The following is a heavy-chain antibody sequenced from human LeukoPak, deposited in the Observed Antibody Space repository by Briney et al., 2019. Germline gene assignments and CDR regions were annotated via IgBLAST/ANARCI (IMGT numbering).Heavy chain of an antibody. V-gene: IGHV3-11*01. CDR2: ISSSGSTI. CDR3: ARVFSMGLVVTAIPSAFDI. CDR1: GFTFSDYY. Sequence: GGSLRLSCAASGFTFSDYYMSWIRQASGKGLEWVSYISSSGSTIYYADSVKGRFTISRDNAKNSLYLQMNSLRAEDTAVYYCARVFSMGLVVTAIPSAFDIWGQGTMVTVSS. J-gene: IGHJ3*02. D-gene: IGHD2-21*02.